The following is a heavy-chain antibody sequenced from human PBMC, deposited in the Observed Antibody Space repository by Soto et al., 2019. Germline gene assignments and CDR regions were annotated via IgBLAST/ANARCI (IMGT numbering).Heavy chain of an antibody. Sequence: GSLRLSCAASGFTFSSYWMHWVRQAPGKGLVWVSRINSDGSSTSYADSVKGRFTISRDNAKNTLYLQMNSLRAEDTAVYYCARGPGGYSYGTKPPYYYYGMDVWGQGTTVTVSS. V-gene: IGHV3-74*01. D-gene: IGHD5-18*01. CDR3: ARGPGGYSYGTKPPYYYYGMDV. J-gene: IGHJ6*02. CDR2: INSDGSST. CDR1: GFTFSSYW.